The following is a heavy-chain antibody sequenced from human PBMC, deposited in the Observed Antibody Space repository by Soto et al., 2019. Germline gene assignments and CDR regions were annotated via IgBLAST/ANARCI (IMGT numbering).Heavy chain of an antibody. CDR2: VYYRGRS. D-gene: IGHD4-17*01. CDR1: GGSVTNSSYY. CDR3: VSQRTTVPTQAYFDY. V-gene: IGHV4-39*01. Sequence: LSLTCAVSGGSVTNSSYYWGWIRQSPGKGLEWIGSVYYRGRSYSKSSVKSRVTISVDTSKNRFSLSLNSVTASDTAVYFCVSQRTTVPTQAYFDYWGPGALVAVSS. J-gene: IGHJ4*02.